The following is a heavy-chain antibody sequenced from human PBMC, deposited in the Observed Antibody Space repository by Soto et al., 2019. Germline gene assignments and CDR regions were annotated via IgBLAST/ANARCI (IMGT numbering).Heavy chain of an antibody. CDR3: ARDDYGGKNFDY. CDR1: GGSISSYY. CDR2: IYNSGST. V-gene: IGHV4-59*01. J-gene: IGHJ4*02. D-gene: IGHD4-17*01. Sequence: SETLSLTCTVSGGSISSYYWSWIRQPPGKGLEWIGYIYNSGSTNYNPSLKSRVTISVDTSKNQFSLKLSSVTAADTAVYYCARDDYGGKNFDYWGQGTLVTVSS.